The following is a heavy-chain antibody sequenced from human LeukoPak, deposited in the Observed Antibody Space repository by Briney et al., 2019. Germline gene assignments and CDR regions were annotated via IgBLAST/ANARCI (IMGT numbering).Heavy chain of an antibody. CDR3: AKGPQLGSGYHPDY. CDR2: ITGSDDRT. CDR1: GFTYTSDA. V-gene: IGHV3-23*01. Sequence: GGSLSLSCVASGFTYTSDAMTWVRQAPGEGLEWVSTITGSDDRTYYADSVKGRFTISRDYSKSTLHLQMNSLRAEDTAIYYCAKGPQLGSGYHPDYWGQGTLVTVSS. D-gene: IGHD3-22*01. J-gene: IGHJ4*02.